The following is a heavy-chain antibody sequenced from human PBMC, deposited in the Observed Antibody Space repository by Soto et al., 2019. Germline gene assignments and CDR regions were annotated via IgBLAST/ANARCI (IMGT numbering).Heavy chain of an antibody. D-gene: IGHD1-26*01. V-gene: IGHV4-34*01. J-gene: IGHJ4*02. CDR1: GGSFSDYY. Sequence: PSETLSLTCAVYGGSFSDYYWSWIRQPPGKGLEWIGEVNHRGSTNYSPSLKSRVTISADTSKSQFSLKLRSVTAADTAVYYCVNRSLLMAPTWGRGIQVIVSS. CDR2: VNHRGST. CDR3: VNRSLLMAPT.